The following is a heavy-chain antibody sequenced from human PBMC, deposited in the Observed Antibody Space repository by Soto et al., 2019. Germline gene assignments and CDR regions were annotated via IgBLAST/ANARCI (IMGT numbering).Heavy chain of an antibody. V-gene: IGHV1-18*01. D-gene: IGHD2-21*01. CDR1: GYTFTSYG. J-gene: IGHJ4*02. CDR2: ISAYNGNT. Sequence: QVQLVQSGADVKKPGASVKVSCKASGYTFTSYGIVWVRQAPGQGLEWMGWISAYNGNTNYAQNCQGRVSMTTDTTASTAYMELRGLRADATAVYYCARRIAWSYFDYWGQGILVTVSS. CDR3: ARRIAWSYFDY.